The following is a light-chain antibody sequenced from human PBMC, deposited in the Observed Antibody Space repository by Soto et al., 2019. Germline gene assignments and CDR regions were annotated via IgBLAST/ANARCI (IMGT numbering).Light chain of an antibody. CDR2: AAS. CDR3: QNYNSAPLT. J-gene: IGKJ3*01. V-gene: IGKV1-27*01. CDR1: QGISNS. Sequence: DIQMTQSPSSLSASVGDTVTITCRASQGISNSLARFQQKPGRVPQFLIYAASTLQPGVPPRFSGSGSGTDFTLTISSLQPEDVATYYCQNYNSAPLTFGPGTRVEIK.